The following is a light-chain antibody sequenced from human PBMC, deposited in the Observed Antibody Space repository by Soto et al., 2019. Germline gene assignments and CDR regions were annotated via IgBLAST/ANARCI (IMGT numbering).Light chain of an antibody. CDR1: QAISTW. CDR3: QQANSFPRT. V-gene: IGKV1D-12*01. Sequence: DIQMTQSPSSVSASVGDRVTITCRSSQAISTWLAWYQQKPGKAPKLLIYAASNLQTGVPSRFSGSGSGPDFTLTISRLQPEDFATYYCQQANSFPRTFGKGTKVDIK. CDR2: AAS. J-gene: IGKJ1*01.